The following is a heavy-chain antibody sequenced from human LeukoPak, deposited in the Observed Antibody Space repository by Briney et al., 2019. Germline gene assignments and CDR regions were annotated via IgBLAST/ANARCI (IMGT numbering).Heavy chain of an antibody. CDR3: ARSDDYGDYLVDY. J-gene: IGHJ4*02. CDR2: ITSHSGYI. Sequence: AGGSLGLSCAASGFTFSTYAMNWVRQAPGEGLEWVSTITSHSGYIYYADSVKGRFTTSRDNAQNSLYLQMNSLRDEDTAVYYCARSDDYGDYLVDYWGQGTLVTVSS. CDR1: GFTFSTYA. V-gene: IGHV3-21*06. D-gene: IGHD4-17*01.